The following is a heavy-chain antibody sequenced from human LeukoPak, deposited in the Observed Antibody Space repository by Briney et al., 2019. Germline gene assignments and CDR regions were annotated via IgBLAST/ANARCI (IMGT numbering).Heavy chain of an antibody. CDR1: GFTFSNYW. Sequence: GGSLRLSCAASGFTFSNYWMSWVRQAPGKGLEWVAFIRYDGSNKYYADSVKGRFTISRDNSKNTLYLQMNSLRAEDTAVYYCAKGSKAVIFTRDHYMDVWGKGSTVTISS. D-gene: IGHD3/OR15-3a*01. V-gene: IGHV3-30*02. CDR3: AKGSKAVIFTRDHYMDV. J-gene: IGHJ6*03. CDR2: IRYDGSNK.